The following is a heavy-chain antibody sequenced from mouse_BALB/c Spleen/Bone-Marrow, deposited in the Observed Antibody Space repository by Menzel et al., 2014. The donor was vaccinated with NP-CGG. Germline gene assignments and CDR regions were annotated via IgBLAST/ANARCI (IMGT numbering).Heavy chain of an antibody. D-gene: IGHD2-3*01. CDR3: ARFYDGYYPPLGY. CDR2: INPSTGYT. J-gene: IGHJ2*01. Sequence: SGAELAKPGASVKMSCKASGYTFTDYWMHWVKQRPGQGLEWLGYINPSTGYTEYNQKFKDKATLTADKSSSTAYMQRNRLSAEDSAVYYCARFYDGYYPPLGYWGQGTTLTVSS. V-gene: IGHV1-7*01. CDR1: GYTFTDYW.